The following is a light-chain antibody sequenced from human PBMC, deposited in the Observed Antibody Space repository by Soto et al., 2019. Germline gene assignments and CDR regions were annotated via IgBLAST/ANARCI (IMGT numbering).Light chain of an antibody. CDR3: HSYDSSLSGWV. Sequence: QSVLTQPPSVSGAPGQRVTISCTGSSSNIGAGYDVHWYQQLPGTAPKLLIYGNSNRPSGVPDRFSGSKSGTSASLAITRLQAEDEADYYCHSYDSSLSGWVFGGGTTLTVL. CDR1: SSNIGAGYD. CDR2: GNS. V-gene: IGLV1-40*01. J-gene: IGLJ3*02.